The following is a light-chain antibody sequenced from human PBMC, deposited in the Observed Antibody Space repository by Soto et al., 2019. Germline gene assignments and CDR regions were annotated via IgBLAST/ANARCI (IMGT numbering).Light chain of an antibody. CDR3: SSYAGNNILP. CDR1: SSDVGAYNY. V-gene: IGLV2-8*01. Sequence: QSALTQPPSASGSPGQSVTISCTGTSSDVGAYNYVSWYQQHPGKAPKLMIYEVSKWPSVVPDRFSGSKSGNTASLTVSGLQAEDEADYYCSSYAGNNILPFGGGTKLTVL. CDR2: EVS. J-gene: IGLJ2*01.